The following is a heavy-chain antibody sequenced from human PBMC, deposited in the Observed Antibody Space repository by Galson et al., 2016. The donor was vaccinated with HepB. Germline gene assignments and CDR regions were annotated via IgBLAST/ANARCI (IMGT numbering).Heavy chain of an antibody. D-gene: IGHD2-21*01. CDR1: GGTFTSYA. CDR3: AFGDPQVFQFYYGLDV. CDR2: TVPVVGTT. V-gene: IGHV1-69*06. J-gene: IGHJ6*02. Sequence: SVKVSCKASGGTFTSYAISWVRQAPGQGLDWMGGTVPVVGTTTYAQNFQGRVTITADKSTSTAYLEMSKLRYDDSGVYYCAFGDPQVFQFYYGLDVWGQGTTVTVSS.